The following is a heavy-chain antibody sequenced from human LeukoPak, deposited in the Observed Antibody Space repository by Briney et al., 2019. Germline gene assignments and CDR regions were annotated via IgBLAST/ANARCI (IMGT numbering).Heavy chain of an antibody. J-gene: IGHJ5*02. V-gene: IGHV1-2*02. CDR1: GYTFTGYY. Sequence: ASVKVSCKASGYTFTGYYINWVRQAPGQSLEWMGWINPNSGATKFAQKFQGRVTLTRDTSINTAYMELTSLRSDDTAVYFCARDRQYGTSWRRTSFDHWGQGTLVTVSS. CDR3: ARDRQYGTSWRRTSFDH. CDR2: INPNSGAT. D-gene: IGHD1-14*01.